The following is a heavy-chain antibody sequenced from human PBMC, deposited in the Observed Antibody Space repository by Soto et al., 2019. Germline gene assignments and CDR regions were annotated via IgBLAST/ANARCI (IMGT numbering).Heavy chain of an antibody. Sequence: GGSLRLSCAASGFTVNSTYMNWVRQAPGKGLEWVSIVYRDGTTYYADSVKGRFTISRDNSKNTLYLQMNSLRVEDTAVYYCARGLVTTGFWGQGTLVTVS. J-gene: IGHJ4*02. CDR2: VYRDGTT. CDR1: GFTVNSTY. CDR3: ARGLVTTGF. V-gene: IGHV3-53*01. D-gene: IGHD4-4*01.